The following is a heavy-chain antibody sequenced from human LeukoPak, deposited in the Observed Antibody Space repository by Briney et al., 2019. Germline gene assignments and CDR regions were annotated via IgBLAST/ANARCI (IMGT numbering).Heavy chain of an antibody. CDR3: ATADWESFYFDS. J-gene: IGHJ4*02. Sequence: SETLSLTCTVSGGSVSRGGYYWNWIRQHPGKGVEWIGFTSYSEGTYYNPSLMSRITISVDRSQNQFSLKMRDVTAADTAAYFCATADWESFYFDSWGQGALVAVSS. CDR2: TSYSEGT. D-gene: IGHD1-26*01. CDR1: GGSVSRGGYY. V-gene: IGHV4-31*03.